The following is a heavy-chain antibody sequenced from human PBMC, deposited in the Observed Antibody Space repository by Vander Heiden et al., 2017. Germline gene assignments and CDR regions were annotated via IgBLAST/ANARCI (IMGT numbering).Heavy chain of an antibody. D-gene: IGHD3-3*01. J-gene: IGHJ3*02. CDR3: AREAETRSALDAFEI. CDR2: IETGGST. Sequence: EVQLVESGGGLIQHGGSLRLSCAASWFTVGSNFMGWGRHAPGKGRECVSGIETGGSTYYGDSVKGRFTITRDKSKNTLYLQMNSLRAEDTAVYYGAREAETRSALDAFEIWGQGPMVTV. CDR1: WFTVGSNF. V-gene: IGHV3-53*01.